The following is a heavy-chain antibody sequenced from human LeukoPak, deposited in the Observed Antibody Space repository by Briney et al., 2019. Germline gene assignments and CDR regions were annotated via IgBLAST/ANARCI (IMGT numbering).Heavy chain of an antibody. CDR1: GLPIADFA. V-gene: IGHV3-43*02. CDR3: AKESGKFDY. CDR2: ISGDGVST. Sequence: GGSLRLSCVASGLPIADFAMHWLRQAPGKGLEWVSLISGDGVSTFYADSVKGRFSISRDNSKNSLYLEMNSLRTEDAAMYYCAKESGKFDYWGQGTLVAVSS. J-gene: IGHJ4*02.